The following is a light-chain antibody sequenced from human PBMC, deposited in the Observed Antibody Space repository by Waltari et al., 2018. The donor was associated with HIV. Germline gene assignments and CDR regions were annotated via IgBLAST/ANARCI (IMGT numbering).Light chain of an antibody. J-gene: IGKJ3*01. CDR1: QKIRRY. CDR3: QQSYSPTFT. V-gene: IGKV1-39*01. CDR2: AAS. Sequence: DIQMTQSPSSLSASVGDRVSLTCRASQKIRRYLNWYRQKPGAAPELLIYAASSLQRGVTSRFSGSGSGTDFTLTISALQPEDFATYYCQQSYSPTFTFGPGTKVDFK.